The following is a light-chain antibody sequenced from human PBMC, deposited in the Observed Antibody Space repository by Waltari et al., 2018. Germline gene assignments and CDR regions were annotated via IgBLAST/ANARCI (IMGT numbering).Light chain of an antibody. CDR1: QSIGRN. CDR3: HQTYYAPWT. CDR2: AAS. J-gene: IGKJ1*01. Sequence: DMQLTQSPSSLSASVGDRVTITCRASQSIGRNLNWYQQRPGKVPNLLIHAASSLQSGVPSRFSGGGSETDFTLTISSLQPEDFATYYCHQTYYAPWTFGQGTKVEI. V-gene: IGKV1-39*01.